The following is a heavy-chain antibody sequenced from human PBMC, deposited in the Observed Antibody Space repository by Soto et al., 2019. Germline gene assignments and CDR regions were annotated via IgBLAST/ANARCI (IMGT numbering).Heavy chain of an antibody. CDR3: ARGRISAAANWFDP. D-gene: IGHD6-25*01. CDR2: VDNSGNT. CDR1: GGSISRYY. J-gene: IGHJ5*02. V-gene: IGHV4-59*01. Sequence: SETLSLTCTVFGGSISRYYWSWIRQPPGKGLEWIGCVDNSGNTDYNPSLKSRVTISVDTSKNQFSLKMNSMTAADTAVYYCARGRISAAANWFDPWGQGTLVTVSS.